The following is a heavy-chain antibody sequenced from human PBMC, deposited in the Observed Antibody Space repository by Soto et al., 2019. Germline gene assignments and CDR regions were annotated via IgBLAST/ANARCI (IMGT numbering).Heavy chain of an antibody. CDR1: GYTFTSYY. J-gene: IGHJ3*02. Sequence: ASVKVSCKASGYTFTSYYMHCVLQAPGQGLEWMGIINPSGGSTSYAQKFQGRVTMTRDTSTSTVYMELSSLRSEDTAVYYCARGAPGYVFDIWGQGTMVTVSS. V-gene: IGHV1-46*01. CDR2: INPSGGST. CDR3: ARGAPGYVFDI.